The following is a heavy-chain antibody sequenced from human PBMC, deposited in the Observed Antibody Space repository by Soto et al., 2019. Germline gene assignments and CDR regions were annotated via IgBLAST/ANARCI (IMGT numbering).Heavy chain of an antibody. V-gene: IGHV4-59*01. CDR1: GGSISSYY. CDR3: ARRSITGTGFDY. CDR2: IYYSGST. D-gene: IGHD1-7*01. Sequence: ETLSLTCTVSGGSISSYYWSWIRQPPGKGLEWIGYIYYSGSTNYNPSLKSRVTISVDTSKNQFSLKLSSVTAADTAVHYCARRSITGTGFDYWGQGTLVTVSS. J-gene: IGHJ4*02.